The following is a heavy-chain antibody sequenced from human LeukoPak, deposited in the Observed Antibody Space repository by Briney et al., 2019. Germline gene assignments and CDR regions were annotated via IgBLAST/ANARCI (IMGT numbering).Heavy chain of an antibody. V-gene: IGHV1-69*06. CDR3: ARSGQLPNDY. J-gene: IGHJ4*02. CDR1: GGTFSSYA. CDR2: IIPIFGTA. D-gene: IGHD2-2*01. Sequence: RASVKVSFKASGGTFSSYAISWVRQAPGQGLEWMGGIIPIFGTANYAQKFQGRVTITADKSTSTAYMELSSLRSEDTAVYYCARSGQLPNDYWGQGTLVTVSS.